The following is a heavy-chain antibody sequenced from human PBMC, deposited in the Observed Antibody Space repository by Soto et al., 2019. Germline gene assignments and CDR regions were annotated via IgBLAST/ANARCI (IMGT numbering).Heavy chain of an antibody. CDR2: ISAGGSKT. Sequence: EVQLLESGGGLVQPGGSLRLSCVASGFTFSSYDMNWVRQAPGKGLEWVSGISAGGSKTYYADSVKGRFTISRDNSKNTLFLQINSLRADDTAVYYCAKVAGSDSGSYWGQGTLLTVSS. J-gene: IGHJ4*02. CDR1: GFTFSSYD. CDR3: AKVAGSDSGSY. V-gene: IGHV3-23*01. D-gene: IGHD3-10*01.